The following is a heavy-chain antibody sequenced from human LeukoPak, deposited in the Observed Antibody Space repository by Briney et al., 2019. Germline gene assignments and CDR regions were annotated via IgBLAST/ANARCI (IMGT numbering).Heavy chain of an antibody. CDR3: ARAYSYGHRPHDY. J-gene: IGHJ4*02. CDR2: INHSEST. V-gene: IGHV4-34*01. CDR1: GGSFSGYY. D-gene: IGHD5-18*01. Sequence: SETLSLTCAVYGGSFSGYYWSWIRQPPGKGLEWIGEINHSESTNYNPSLKSRVTISVDTSKNQFSLKLSSVTAADTAVYYCARAYSYGHRPHDYWGQGTLVTVSS.